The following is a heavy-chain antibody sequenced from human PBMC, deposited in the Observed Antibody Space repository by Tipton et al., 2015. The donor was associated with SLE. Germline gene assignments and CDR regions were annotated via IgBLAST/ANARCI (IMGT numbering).Heavy chain of an antibody. CDR2: INHSGST. CDR3: ARIFAYSSSWYGDAFDI. Sequence: TLSLTCAVSGGSISSIKWWSWVRQPPGKGLEWIGEINHSGSTNYNPSLKSRVTISVDTSKNQFSLKLSSVTAADTAVYYCARIFAYSSSWYGDAFDIWGQGTMVTVSS. V-gene: IGHV4-4*02. J-gene: IGHJ3*02. CDR1: GGSISSIKW. D-gene: IGHD6-13*01.